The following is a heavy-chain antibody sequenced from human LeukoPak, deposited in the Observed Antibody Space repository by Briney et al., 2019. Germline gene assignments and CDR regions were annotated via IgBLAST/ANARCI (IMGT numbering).Heavy chain of an antibody. D-gene: IGHD1-26*01. CDR1: GSTFNNYA. V-gene: IGHV3-30-3*01. Sequence: PGRSPRLSCAASGSTFNNYAIHWVRQAPGKGLEWVAIISFDGCNKYYADSVKGRFTISRDNSKNTLYLQMNSLRAEDTAVYYCARDGIVGSPLFKFDYWGQGTLV. J-gene: IGHJ4*02. CDR3: ARDGIVGSPLFKFDY. CDR2: ISFDGCNK.